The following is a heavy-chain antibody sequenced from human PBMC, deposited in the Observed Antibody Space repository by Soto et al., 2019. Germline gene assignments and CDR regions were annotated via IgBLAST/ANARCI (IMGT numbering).Heavy chain of an antibody. D-gene: IGHD6-19*01. J-gene: IGHJ4*02. CDR1: SGSVFSSNW. CDR2: TRNSGGA. CDR3: ASHLVMAGTRGFDH. Sequence: SXTLSLTCAVSSGSVFSSNWWSWVRLPPGKGLEWIGETRNSGGANYNPSLKSRVTITVDRSRNHIFLELSSVTAADTAVYYCASHLVMAGTRGFDHWGLGTLVTVSS. V-gene: IGHV4-4*02.